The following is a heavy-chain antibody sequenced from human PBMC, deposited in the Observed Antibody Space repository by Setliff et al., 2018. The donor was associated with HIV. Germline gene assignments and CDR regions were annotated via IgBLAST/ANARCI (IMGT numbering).Heavy chain of an antibody. Sequence: QPGGSLRLSCAASGFTVSSNYMSWVRQAPGKGLEWVSVIYSGGNTYYADSVKGRFTISRDNSKNTMYLQMNTLRAEDTAVYFCASGGRWYLIDYWGQGTLVTVSS. V-gene: IGHV3-66*02. CDR2: IYSGGNT. CDR1: GFTVSSNY. J-gene: IGHJ4*02. CDR3: ASGGRWYLIDY. D-gene: IGHD2-15*01.